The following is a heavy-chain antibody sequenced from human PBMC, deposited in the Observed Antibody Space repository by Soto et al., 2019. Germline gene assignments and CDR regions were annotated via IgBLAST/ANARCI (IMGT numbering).Heavy chain of an antibody. J-gene: IGHJ4*02. CDR2: ISDYGRI. V-gene: IGHV3-74*01. Sequence: HPGGSLRLSCAASGFTFGNYWMHWVRQAPGKGLVWVSRISDYGRINYADSVKDRFIISRDDARSELYLQLNDLRVEDTATYYCARGGLEPFDHWGQGAPVTVSS. D-gene: IGHD1-1*01. CDR1: GFTFGNYW. CDR3: ARGGLEPFDH.